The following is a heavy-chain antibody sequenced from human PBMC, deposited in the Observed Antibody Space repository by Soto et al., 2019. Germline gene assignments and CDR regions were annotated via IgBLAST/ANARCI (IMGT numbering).Heavy chain of an antibody. J-gene: IGHJ5*02. V-gene: IGHV1-3*01. Sequence: GASVKVSCKASGYTFTSYAMHWVRQAPGQRLEWMGWINAGNGNTKYSQKFQGRVTITRDTSASTAYMELCSLRSDDSAVYYCARDPIAARRHNWFDPWGQGTLVTVSS. CDR1: GYTFTSYA. CDR2: INAGNGNT. D-gene: IGHD6-6*01. CDR3: ARDPIAARRHNWFDP.